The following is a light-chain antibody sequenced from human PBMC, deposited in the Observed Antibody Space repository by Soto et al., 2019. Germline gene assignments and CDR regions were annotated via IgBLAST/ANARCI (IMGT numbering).Light chain of an antibody. CDR1: QSVSSN. Sequence: EIVMTQSPATLSVSPGERATLSCRASQSVSSNLAWYQQKPGQAPRLLIYGASTRATGIPARFSGSGSGTEFTLTISSLQSEDFAVYYCQQHNNWPQGITFGPGTKVDIK. CDR2: GAS. J-gene: IGKJ3*01. CDR3: QQHNNWPQGIT. V-gene: IGKV3-15*01.